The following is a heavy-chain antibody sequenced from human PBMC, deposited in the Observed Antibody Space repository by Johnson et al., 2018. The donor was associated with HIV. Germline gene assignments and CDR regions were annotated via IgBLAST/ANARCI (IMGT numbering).Heavy chain of an antibody. J-gene: IGHJ3*02. Sequence: QVQLVESGGGVVQPGRSLRLSCTASGFTFSSYGMHWVRQAPGKGLEWVAVISYDGRDKYYANSVKGRFTISRDNAKNSLYLQMSSLRAEDTAVYYCARSSAKAFDIWGQGTMVTVSS. CDR3: ARSSAKAFDI. CDR1: GFTFSSYG. CDR2: ISYDGRDK. D-gene: IGHD6-25*01. V-gene: IGHV3-30*03.